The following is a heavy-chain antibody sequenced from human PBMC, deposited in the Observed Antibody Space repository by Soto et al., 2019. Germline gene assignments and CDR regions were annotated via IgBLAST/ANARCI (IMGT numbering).Heavy chain of an antibody. V-gene: IGHV3-48*01. CDR2: ISSSSSTI. CDR1: GFTFSSYS. J-gene: IGHJ5*02. CDR3: ARAKHGAAGTFSARLHGWFDP. Sequence: PGGSLRLSCAASGFTFSSYSMNWVRQAPGKGLEWVSYISSSSSTIYYADSVKGRFTISRDNAKNSLYLQMNSLRAEDTAVYYCARAKHGAAGTFSARLHGWFDPWGQGTLVTVSS. D-gene: IGHD6-13*01.